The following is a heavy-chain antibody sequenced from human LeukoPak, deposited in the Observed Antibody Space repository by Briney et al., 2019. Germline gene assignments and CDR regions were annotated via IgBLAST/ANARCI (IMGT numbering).Heavy chain of an antibody. J-gene: IGHJ6*02. D-gene: IGHD6-13*01. CDR1: GFTFSSYA. CDR2: ISYDGSNK. CDR3: ARDRIAAAGTGYYYYGMDV. V-gene: IGHV3-30-3*01. Sequence: GGSLRLSCAASGFTFSSYAMHWVRQAPGKGLEWVAVISYDGSNKYYADSVKGRSTISRDNSKNTLYLQMNSLRAEDTAVYYCARDRIAAAGTGYYYYGMDVWGQGTTVTVSS.